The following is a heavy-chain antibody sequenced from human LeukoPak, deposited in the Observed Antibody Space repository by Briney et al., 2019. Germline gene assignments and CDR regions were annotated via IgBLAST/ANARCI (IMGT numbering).Heavy chain of an antibody. V-gene: IGHV3-21*01. Sequence: GGSLRLSCAASGFTFSSYSMNWVRQAPGKGLEWVSSISSSSSYIYYADSVKGRFTISRDNAKNSLYLQMNSLRAEDTAVYYCARSKYCSSTSCYTVDYWGQGTLVTVSS. J-gene: IGHJ4*02. D-gene: IGHD2-2*02. CDR2: ISSSSSYI. CDR3: ARSKYCSSTSCYTVDY. CDR1: GFTFSSYS.